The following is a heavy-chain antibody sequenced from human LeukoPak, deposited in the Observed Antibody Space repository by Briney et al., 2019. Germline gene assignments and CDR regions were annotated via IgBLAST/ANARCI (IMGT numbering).Heavy chain of an antibody. V-gene: IGHV1-3*01. J-gene: IGHJ6*02. CDR2: INAGNGNT. CDR3: ARDPSCYACYGMDV. CDR1: GGTFSSYA. Sequence: ASVKVSCKASGGTFSSYAISWVRQAPGQRHEWMGWINAGNGNTKYSQKFQGRVTITRDTSASTAYMELSSLRSEDTAVYYCARDPSCYACYGMDVWGQGTTVTVSS. D-gene: IGHD2-2*01.